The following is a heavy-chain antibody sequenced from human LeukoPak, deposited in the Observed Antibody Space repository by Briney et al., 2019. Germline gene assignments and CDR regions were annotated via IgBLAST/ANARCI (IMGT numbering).Heavy chain of an antibody. Sequence: ASVKVSCKASGYTFTSYAMNWVRQAPGQGLEWMGWINTNTGNPTYAQGFIGRFVFSLDTSVSTAYLQISSLKAEDTAVYYCARVGPSYSSSWSLDYWGQGTLVTVSS. J-gene: IGHJ4*02. V-gene: IGHV7-4-1*02. CDR2: INTNTGNP. CDR3: ARVGPSYSSSWSLDY. D-gene: IGHD6-13*01. CDR1: GYTFTSYA.